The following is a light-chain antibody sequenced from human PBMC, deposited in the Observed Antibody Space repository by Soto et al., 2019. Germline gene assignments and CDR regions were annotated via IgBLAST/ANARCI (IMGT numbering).Light chain of an antibody. CDR2: EGI. V-gene: IGLV2-23*01. CDR3: CSYASGGTWV. Sequence: QSALTQPASVSGSPGQSITVSCTGTSDDVGSYNLVSWYQHHPGKAPKIIIYEGIKRPSGVSSRFSGSTSGNTASLTISGLQVEDEADYYCCSYASGGTWVFGGGTQLTVL. CDR1: SDDVGSYNL. J-gene: IGLJ3*02.